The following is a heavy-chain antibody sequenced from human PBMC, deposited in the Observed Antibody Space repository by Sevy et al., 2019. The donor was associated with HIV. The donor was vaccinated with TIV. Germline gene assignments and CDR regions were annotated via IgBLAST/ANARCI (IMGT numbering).Heavy chain of an antibody. Sequence: ASVKVSCKASGGTFSTYAISWVRQAPGQGLEWMGVIIPKSGTANYAQKFQGRVTITADESTYTAYMELSSLRSEDTAVYFCAREWELGGMDVWGQGTTVTVSS. J-gene: IGHJ6*02. D-gene: IGHD1-26*01. CDR3: AREWELGGMDV. CDR2: IIPKSGTA. V-gene: IGHV1-69*13. CDR1: GGTFSTYA.